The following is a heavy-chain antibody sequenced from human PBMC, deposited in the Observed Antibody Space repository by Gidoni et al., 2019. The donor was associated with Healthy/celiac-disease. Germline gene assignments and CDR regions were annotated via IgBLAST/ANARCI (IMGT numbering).Heavy chain of an antibody. D-gene: IGHD4-17*01. J-gene: IGHJ3*02. CDR2: ISSSSSYI. V-gene: IGHV3-21*01. CDR3: ARGRYGAHGAFDI. Sequence: EVQLVESVGGLVKPGGSLRLSCAASGFTFSSYSMNWVRQAPGKGLEWVSSISSSSSYIYYADSVKGRFTISRDNAKNSLYLQMNSLRAEDTAVYYCARGRYGAHGAFDIWGQGTMVTVSS. CDR1: GFTFSSYS.